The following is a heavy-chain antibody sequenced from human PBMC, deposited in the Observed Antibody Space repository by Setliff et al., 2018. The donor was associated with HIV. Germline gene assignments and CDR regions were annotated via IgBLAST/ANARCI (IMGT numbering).Heavy chain of an antibody. Sequence: GGSLRLSCAASGFTISNHAMSWVRQAPGKGLEWVSSISYDSSDTFYADSVKGRFTISRDNAKNSLYLQMNSLRAEDTAVYYCARDPRGAPYFDYWGNGTVVTVSS. J-gene: IGHJ4*01. CDR2: ISYDSSDT. CDR1: GFTISNHA. V-gene: IGHV3-21*01. CDR3: ARDPRGAPYFDY. D-gene: IGHD1-26*01.